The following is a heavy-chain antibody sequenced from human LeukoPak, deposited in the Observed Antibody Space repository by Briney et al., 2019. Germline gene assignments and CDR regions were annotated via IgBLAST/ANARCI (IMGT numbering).Heavy chain of an antibody. CDR2: ISYDGSNK. CDR1: GFTFSSYG. V-gene: IGHV3-30*03. CDR3: ARDRGGSGPTTTDY. J-gene: IGHJ4*02. D-gene: IGHD6-25*01. Sequence: GGSLRLSCAASGFTFSSYGMHWVRQASGKGLERVAVISYDGSNKYYADSVKGRFTISRDNSKNTLYLQMNSLRAEDTAVYYCARDRGGSGPTTTDYWGQGTLVTVSS.